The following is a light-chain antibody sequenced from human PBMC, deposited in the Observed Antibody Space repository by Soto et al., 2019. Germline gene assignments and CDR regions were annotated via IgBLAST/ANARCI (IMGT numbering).Light chain of an antibody. CDR2: GAS. CDR1: QSVSSSY. J-gene: IGKJ2*01. Sequence: EVVLTQSPVPLSLSPGERATLSCRASQSVSSSYLAWYQQNPGQAPRLLLYGASSRATGIPDRFSGSGSGTDFTLTISRLETEDFSVYFCQQYDTSSWAYTFGEGSKVDIK. CDR3: QQYDTSSWAYT. V-gene: IGKV3-20*01.